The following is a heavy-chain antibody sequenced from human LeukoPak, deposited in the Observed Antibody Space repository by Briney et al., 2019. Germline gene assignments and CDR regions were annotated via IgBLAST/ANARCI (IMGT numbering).Heavy chain of an antibody. D-gene: IGHD3-22*01. Sequence: PSETLSLTCTVSGGSISSYYWSWIRQPPGKGLEWIGYIYTSGSTNYNPSLKSRVTISVDTSKNQFSLKLSSVTAADTAVYYCARLRASRYYYDSSGYYPYYFDYWGQGTLVTVSS. CDR1: GGSISSYY. CDR3: ARLRASRYYYDSSGYYPYYFDY. CDR2: IYTSGST. J-gene: IGHJ4*02. V-gene: IGHV4-4*09.